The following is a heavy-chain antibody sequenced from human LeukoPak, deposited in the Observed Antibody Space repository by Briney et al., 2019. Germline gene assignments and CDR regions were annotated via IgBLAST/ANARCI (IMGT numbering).Heavy chain of an antibody. Sequence: ASVKVSCKASGYTFTSYDINWVRQATGQGLEWMGWMNPNSGNTGYAQKFQGRVTMTRNTSISTAYVELSSLRSEDTAVYYCARAIKWELGSDYWGQGTLVTVSS. J-gene: IGHJ4*02. V-gene: IGHV1-8*01. CDR3: ARAIKWELGSDY. CDR2: MNPNSGNT. D-gene: IGHD1-26*01. CDR1: GYTFTSYD.